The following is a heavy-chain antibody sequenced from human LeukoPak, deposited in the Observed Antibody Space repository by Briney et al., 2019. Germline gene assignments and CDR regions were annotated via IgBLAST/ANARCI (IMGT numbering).Heavy chain of an antibody. J-gene: IGHJ6*03. Sequence: ASVKVSCKASGYTFTSYAVNWVRQAPGQGLEWMGWINTNTGNPTYAQGFTGRFVFSLDTSVSTAYLQISSLKAEDTAVYYCATSPIAAAGRYYYYYMDVWGKGPRSPSP. V-gene: IGHV7-4-1*02. CDR2: INTNTGNP. CDR3: ATSPIAAAGRYYYYYMDV. D-gene: IGHD6-13*01. CDR1: GYTFTSYA.